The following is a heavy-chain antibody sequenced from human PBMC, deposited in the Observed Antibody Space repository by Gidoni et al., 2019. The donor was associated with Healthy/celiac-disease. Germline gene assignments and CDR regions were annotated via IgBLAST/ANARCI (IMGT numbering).Heavy chain of an antibody. CDR2: ISGSGGSK. CDR3: AKYGITGTFYYYYGMDV. CDR1: GFPFSSYA. V-gene: IGHV3-23*01. J-gene: IGHJ6*02. D-gene: IGHD1-20*01. Sequence: EVQLLESGGGLVQPGGSLRLSCAASGFPFSSYAMSWVRQAPGKGLEWVSAISGSGGSKYYADSVKGRFTISRDNSKNTLYLKMNSLRAEDTAVYYCAKYGITGTFYYYYGMDVWGQGTTVTVSS.